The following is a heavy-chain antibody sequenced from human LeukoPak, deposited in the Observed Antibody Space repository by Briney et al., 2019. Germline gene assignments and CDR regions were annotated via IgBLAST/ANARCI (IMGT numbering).Heavy chain of an antibody. D-gene: IGHD2-21*01. CDR3: ARAYLLPSIPYWYFDL. J-gene: IGHJ2*01. CDR1: GFTFSGYS. V-gene: IGHV3-48*04. CDR2: ISSPSSTI. Sequence: AGGSLRLSCAASGFTFSGYSMNWVRQAPGKELEWLSYISSPSSTIYYADSVRGRFTISRDNAKNSLYLQMNSLRAEDAAIYYCARAYLLPSIPYWYFDLWGRGTLVTVSS.